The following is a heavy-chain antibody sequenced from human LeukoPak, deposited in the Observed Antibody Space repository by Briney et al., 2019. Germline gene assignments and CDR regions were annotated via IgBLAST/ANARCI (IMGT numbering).Heavy chain of an antibody. CDR3: ATWGFSSPPLAEFDY. D-gene: IGHD5-18*01. Sequence: ASVKVSCKVSGYTLTELSMHWVRQAPGKGLEWMGGFDPEDGETIYAQKFQGRVTMTEDTSTDTAYMELSSLRSEDTAVYYCATWGFSSPPLAEFDYWGQGTLVTVSS. CDR1: GYTLTELS. CDR2: FDPEDGET. J-gene: IGHJ4*02. V-gene: IGHV1-24*01.